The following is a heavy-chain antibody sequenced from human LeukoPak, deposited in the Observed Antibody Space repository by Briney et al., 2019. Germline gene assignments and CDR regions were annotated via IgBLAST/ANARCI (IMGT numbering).Heavy chain of an antibody. CDR2: IIPTFGTA. CDR1: GGTFSSYA. D-gene: IGHD3-3*01. Sequence: SVKVSCKASGGTFSSYAISSVRQAPGQRLKCMGRIIPTFGTANYAQKCHGRATITTDESTTTAYMGLSSLRSEDKAVYYCARYEGPWGKGTLVTVSS. CDR3: ARYEGP. J-gene: IGHJ5*02. V-gene: IGHV1-69*05.